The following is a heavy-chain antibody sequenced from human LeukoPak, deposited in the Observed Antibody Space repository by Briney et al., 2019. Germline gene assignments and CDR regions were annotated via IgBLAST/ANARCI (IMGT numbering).Heavy chain of an antibody. J-gene: IGHJ3*02. CDR2: ISAYNGNT. CDR1: GYTFSSYG. D-gene: IGHD1-26*01. Sequence: ASVKVSCKASGYTFSSYGISWVRQAPGQGLEWMGWISAYNGNTNYAQKLQGRVTMTTDTSTSTAYMELRSLRSDDTAVYYCARGGAGATPDADAFDIWGQGTMVTVSS. V-gene: IGHV1-18*01. CDR3: ARGGAGATPDADAFDI.